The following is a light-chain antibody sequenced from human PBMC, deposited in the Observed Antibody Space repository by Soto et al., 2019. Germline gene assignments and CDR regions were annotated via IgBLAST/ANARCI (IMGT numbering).Light chain of an antibody. J-gene: IGLJ1*01. V-gene: IGLV2-14*01. Sequence: QSVLTQPASVSGSLGQSITISCTGTSSDVGAYNYVSWYQQQPGKAPKLMISEVSNRPSGVSNRLSGSKSGNTASLIISGLQAEDEAEYSCFSFTTTSTHVSGTGTNVTVL. CDR2: EVS. CDR1: SSDVGAYNY. CDR3: FSFTTTSTHV.